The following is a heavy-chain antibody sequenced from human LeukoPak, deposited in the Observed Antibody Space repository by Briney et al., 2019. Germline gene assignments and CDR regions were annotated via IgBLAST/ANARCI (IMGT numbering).Heavy chain of an antibody. CDR3: AKVCRSTSCYTDFDY. V-gene: IGHV3-53*05. CDR1: GFTVSSNY. Sequence: GGSLRLSCAASGFTVSSNYMSWVRQAPGKGLEWVSVIYSGGSTYYADSVKGRFTISRDNSKNTLYLQMNSLRAEDTAVYYCAKVCRSTSCYTDFDYWGQGTLVTVSS. D-gene: IGHD2-2*02. J-gene: IGHJ4*02. CDR2: IYSGGST.